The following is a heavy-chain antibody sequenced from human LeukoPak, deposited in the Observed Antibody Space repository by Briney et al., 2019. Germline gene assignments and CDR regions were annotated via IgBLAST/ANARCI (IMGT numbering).Heavy chain of an antibody. Sequence: GGSLRLSCAASGFTFSSYGMSWVRQAPGKGLEWVSAISGSGGSTYYADSVKGRFTISRDNSKNSLYLQMNSLRAEDTALYYCARDSNYVWGSYTPREAFDIWGQGTMVTVSS. CDR1: GFTFSSYG. CDR3: ARDSNYVWGSYTPREAFDI. V-gene: IGHV3-23*01. J-gene: IGHJ3*02. CDR2: ISGSGGST. D-gene: IGHD3-16*01.